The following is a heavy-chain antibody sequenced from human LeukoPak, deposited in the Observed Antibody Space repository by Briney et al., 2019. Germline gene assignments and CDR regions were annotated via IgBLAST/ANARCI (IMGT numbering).Heavy chain of an antibody. V-gene: IGHV3-21*01. Sequence: PGGSLRLSCAASEFTFSSYEMNWVRQAPGKGLEWVSCISSSSSDIKYADSVKGRFTISRDNAKNSLYLQLSSLRAEGTAVYYCARVPGGLEWADFDYWGQGTLVTVSS. CDR1: EFTFSSYE. CDR2: ISSSSSDI. J-gene: IGHJ4*02. D-gene: IGHD3-3*01. CDR3: ARVPGGLEWADFDY.